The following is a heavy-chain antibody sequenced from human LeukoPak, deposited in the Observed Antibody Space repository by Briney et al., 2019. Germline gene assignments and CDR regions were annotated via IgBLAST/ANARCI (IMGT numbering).Heavy chain of an antibody. CDR3: ARAGGSYSSSWYLRY. Sequence: PGGSLRLSCAASGFTFSRYAMHWVRQAPGRGLEWVAVIWHDGGEKHYEDSVKGRFTISRDNSKNVLDLQMDGLRAEDTALYYCARAGGSYSSSWYLRYWGQGTLVTVSS. CDR1: GFTFSRYA. J-gene: IGHJ4*02. D-gene: IGHD6-13*01. CDR2: IWHDGGEK. V-gene: IGHV3-33*01.